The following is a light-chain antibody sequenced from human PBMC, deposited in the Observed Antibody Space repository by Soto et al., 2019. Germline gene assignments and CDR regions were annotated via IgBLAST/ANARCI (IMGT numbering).Light chain of an antibody. CDR2: DAS. J-gene: IGKJ5*01. CDR1: QSVAKNY. CDR3: HQYAQSPLT. Sequence: EIVLTQSPGTLSLSPGETATLSCRASQSVAKNYLAWYQQKPGQAPRLLMYDASRRATGIPDRFSGSGSGTNFPLPISRLEPEDFAVYYCHQYAQSPLTFGQGTRLDTK. V-gene: IGKV3-20*01.